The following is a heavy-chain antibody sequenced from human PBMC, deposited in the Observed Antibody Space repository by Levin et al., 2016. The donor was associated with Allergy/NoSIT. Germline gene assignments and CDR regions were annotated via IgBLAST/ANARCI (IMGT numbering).Heavy chain of an antibody. J-gene: IGHJ4*02. CDR3: ARRLNLNY. D-gene: IGHD2-8*01. V-gene: IGHV3-48*04. Sequence: VRQAPGKGLEWISYISGGSSAIHYADSVKGRFTISRDNAKNSTFSANEQPESRGHGVYYCARRLNLNYWGQGTLVTVSS. CDR2: ISGGSSAI.